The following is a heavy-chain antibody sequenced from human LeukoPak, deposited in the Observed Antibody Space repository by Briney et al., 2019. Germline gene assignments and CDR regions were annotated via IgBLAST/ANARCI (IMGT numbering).Heavy chain of an antibody. CDR2: IWYDGSNK. V-gene: IGHV3-33*01. D-gene: IGHD3-16*01. Sequence: GSLRLSCAASGFTFSSYGMHWVRQAPGKGLEWVAVIWYDGSNKYYADSVKGRFTISRDNSKNTLYLQMNSLRAEDTAVYYCARDTGGFAGLPEIWGQGTMVTVSS. CDR3: ARDTGGFAGLPEI. CDR1: GFTFSSYG. J-gene: IGHJ3*02.